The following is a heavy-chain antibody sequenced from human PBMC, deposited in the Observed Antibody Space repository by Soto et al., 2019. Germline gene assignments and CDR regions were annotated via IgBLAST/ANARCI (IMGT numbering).Heavy chain of an antibody. CDR1: GYTFTSYY. J-gene: IGHJ3*02. Sequence: ASVSSCKASGYTFTSYYMHWVRQAPGQGLEWMGIINPSGGSTSYAQKFQGRVTMTRDTSTSTVYMELSSLRSEDTAVYYCARGGYNYAFDIWGQGTMVTVSS. CDR2: INPSGGST. CDR3: ARGGYNYAFDI. D-gene: IGHD5-12*01. V-gene: IGHV1-46*01.